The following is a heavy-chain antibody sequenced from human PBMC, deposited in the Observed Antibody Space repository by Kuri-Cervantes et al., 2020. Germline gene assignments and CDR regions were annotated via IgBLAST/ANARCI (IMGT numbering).Heavy chain of an antibody. V-gene: IGHV3-23*01. CDR1: GFTFSSYW. CDR3: ARDSTYYDILTGYYRGYYFDY. D-gene: IGHD3-9*01. J-gene: IGHJ4*02. Sequence: GESLKISCAASGFTFSSYWMSWVRQAPGKGLEWVSAISGSGGSTYYADSVKGRFTISRDNSKNTLYLQMNSLRAEDTAVYYCARDSTYYDILTGYYRGYYFDYWGQGTLVTVSS. CDR2: ISGSGGST.